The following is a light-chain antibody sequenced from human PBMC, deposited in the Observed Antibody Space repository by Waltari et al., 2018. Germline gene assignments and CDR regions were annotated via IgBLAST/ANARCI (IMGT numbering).Light chain of an antibody. J-gene: IGLJ3*02. CDR2: DDS. Sequence: SYVLTQPPSLSVAPGRTARLTCGGDSIGRKTVHWYQQKPGQAPLLVVHDDSARPSGIPEGCSGSNAGNTAALTISRVETGDEADYYCQVWDTNIDQGVFGGGTRLTVL. V-gene: IGLV3-21*03. CDR1: SIGRKT. CDR3: QVWDTNIDQGV.